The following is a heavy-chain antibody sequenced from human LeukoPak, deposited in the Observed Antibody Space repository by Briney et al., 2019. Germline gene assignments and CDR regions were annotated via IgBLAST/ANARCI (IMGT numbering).Heavy chain of an antibody. CDR2: ISGSGGST. CDR1: GFTFSSYA. J-gene: IGHJ4*02. D-gene: IGHD6-13*01. Sequence: GGSLRLSCAASGFTFSSYAMSWVRQAPGKGLEWVSAISGSGGSTYYADSVKGRFTISRDNAKNSLYLQMNSLRDEDTAVYYCARELAAAGSFDYWGQGTLVTVSS. V-gene: IGHV3-23*01. CDR3: ARELAAAGSFDY.